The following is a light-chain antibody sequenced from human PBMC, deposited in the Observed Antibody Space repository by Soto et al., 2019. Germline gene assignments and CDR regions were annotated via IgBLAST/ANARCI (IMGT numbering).Light chain of an antibody. CDR1: SSDIGAGFD. V-gene: IGLV1-40*01. J-gene: IGLJ1*01. CDR2: GNT. Sequence: QSVLTQPPSVSGAPGQRVTISCTGSSSDIGAGFDVHWYQHLPGTAPKLLIYGNTNRLSGVPGRFSGSKSGTSASLVITGLQAEDEADYYCQSYENSRTGFYVFGTGTKLTVL. CDR3: QSYENSRTGFYV.